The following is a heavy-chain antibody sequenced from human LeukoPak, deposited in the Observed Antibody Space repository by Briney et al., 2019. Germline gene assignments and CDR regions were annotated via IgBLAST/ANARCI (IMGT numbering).Heavy chain of an antibody. V-gene: IGHV3-66*01. CDR1: GFTVSSNY. Sequence: HSGGSLRLSCAASGFTVSSNYMSWVRQTPGKGLEWVSVIYSGGSTYYADSVKGRFTISRDNSKNTLYLQMNSLRAEDTAVYYCARDVRGFDYWGQGTLVTVSS. D-gene: IGHD5-24*01. J-gene: IGHJ4*02. CDR3: ARDVRGFDY. CDR2: IYSGGST.